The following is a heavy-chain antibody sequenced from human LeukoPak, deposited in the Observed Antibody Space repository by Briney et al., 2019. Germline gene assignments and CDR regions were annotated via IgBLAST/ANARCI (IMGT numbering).Heavy chain of an antibody. Sequence: SETLSPTCTVSGGSISSYYWSWIRQPPGKGLEWIGYIYYSGSTNYNPSLKSRVTISVDTSKNQFSLKLSSVTAADTAVYYCAREARSGYHGYFDYWGQGTLVTVSS. V-gene: IGHV4-59*01. J-gene: IGHJ4*02. CDR3: AREARSGYHGYFDY. CDR2: IYYSGST. D-gene: IGHD3-22*01. CDR1: GGSISSYY.